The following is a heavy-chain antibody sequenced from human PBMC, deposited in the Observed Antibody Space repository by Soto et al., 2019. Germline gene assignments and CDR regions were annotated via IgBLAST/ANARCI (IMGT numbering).Heavy chain of an antibody. Sequence: EVQLLESGGGLVQPGGSLRLSCAASGFTFSTYAMSWVRQAPGKGLEWVSAISGSGGSTYYADSVKGRFTISRDNSKNTLDLQMNSLRAEDTAVYYCAKDPRIGIAVAGVFDYWGQGTLVTVSS. CDR1: GFTFSTYA. D-gene: IGHD6-19*01. CDR2: ISGSGGST. J-gene: IGHJ4*02. V-gene: IGHV3-23*01. CDR3: AKDPRIGIAVAGVFDY.